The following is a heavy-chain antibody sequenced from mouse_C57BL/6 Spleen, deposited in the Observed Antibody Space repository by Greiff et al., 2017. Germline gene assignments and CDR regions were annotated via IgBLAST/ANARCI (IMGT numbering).Heavy chain of an antibody. Sequence: QVQLQQSGPELVKPGASVKISCKASGYSFTSYYIHWVKQRPGQGLEWIGWIYPGSGNTKYNEKFKGKATLTADPSSSTAYMQLSSLTSEDSAVYYCAKTILVEGVVTTFYYAMDYWGQGTSVTVSS. D-gene: IGHD2-3*01. CDR2: IYPGSGNT. J-gene: IGHJ4*01. CDR1: GYSFTSYY. V-gene: IGHV1-66*01. CDR3: AKTILVEGVVTTFYYAMDY.